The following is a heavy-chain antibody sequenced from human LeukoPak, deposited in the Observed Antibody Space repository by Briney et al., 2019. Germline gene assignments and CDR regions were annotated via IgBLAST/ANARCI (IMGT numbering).Heavy chain of an antibody. V-gene: IGHV4-34*01. J-gene: IGHJ5*02. CDR2: INHSGST. D-gene: IGHD3-22*01. CDR1: GGSFSGYY. CDR3: ARGDDSSGYYYVLQSWFDP. Sequence: SETLSLTCAVYGGSFSGYYWSWIRQPPGKGLEWIGEINHSGSTNYNPSLKSRVTISVDTSKNQFSLKLSSVTAADTAVYYCARGDDSSGYYYVLQSWFDPWGQGTLVTVSS.